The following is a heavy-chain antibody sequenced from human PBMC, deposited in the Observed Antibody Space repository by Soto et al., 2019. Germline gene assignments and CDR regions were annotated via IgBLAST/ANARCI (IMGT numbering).Heavy chain of an antibody. CDR2: VNPSGGST. J-gene: IGHJ6*02. CDR1: GYTFTSYY. V-gene: IGHV1-46*01. Sequence: GASVKVSCKASGYTFTSYYMHWVRQAPGQGLEWMGIVNPSGGSTSYAQKFQGRVTMTRDTSTSTVYMELSSLRSEDTAVYYCARERRYDSNSEYYYYYYGMDVWGQGTTVTVSS. CDR3: ARERRYDSNSEYYYYYYGMDV. D-gene: IGHD3-9*01.